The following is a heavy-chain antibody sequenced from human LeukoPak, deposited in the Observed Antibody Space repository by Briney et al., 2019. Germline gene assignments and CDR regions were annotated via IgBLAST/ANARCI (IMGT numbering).Heavy chain of an antibody. CDR1: GFTFYDYA. V-gene: IGHV3-43*02. CDR3: ATRSIYYYYFDY. Sequence: GGSLRLSCAASGFTFYDYAMHWVRQAPGKGLEWVSLISGDGGRTYYADSVKGRFTISRDNSKNTLYLQMNSLRAEDTAVYYCATRSIYYYYFDYWGQGTLVTVSS. CDR2: ISGDGGRT. J-gene: IGHJ4*02. D-gene: IGHD3-22*01.